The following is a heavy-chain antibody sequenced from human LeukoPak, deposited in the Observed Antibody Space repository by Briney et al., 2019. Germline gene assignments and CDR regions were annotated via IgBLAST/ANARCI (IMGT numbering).Heavy chain of an antibody. CDR2: ISSTTSTI. CDR1: GFTFSSYS. CDR3: ARDVTYYGGDWFDP. Sequence: GGSLRLSCAASGFTFSSYSMNWVRQAPGKGLEWVSYISSTTSTIYYADSVKGRFTISRDNAKNSLYLQMNSPRAEDTAVYYCARDVTYYGGDWFDPWGQGTLVTVSS. D-gene: IGHD4-23*01. J-gene: IGHJ5*02. V-gene: IGHV3-48*04.